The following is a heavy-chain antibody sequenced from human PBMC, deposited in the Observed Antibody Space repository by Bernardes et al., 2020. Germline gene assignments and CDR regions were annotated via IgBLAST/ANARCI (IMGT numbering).Heavy chain of an antibody. D-gene: IGHD2-2*01. J-gene: IGHJ3*02. CDR3: ATVDCSSTSCSIPQSDAFDI. V-gene: IGHV4-61*01. Sequence: SEPLSLTCTVSGGSVSSGSFYWSWIRQSPEKGLEWIGYIFYSGTTHYNPSLKSRATISVDTSKNQFSLRLRFVTAADTAVYYCATVDCSSTSCSIPQSDAFDIWGQGTMVTVSS. CDR2: IFYSGTT. CDR1: GGSVSSGSFY.